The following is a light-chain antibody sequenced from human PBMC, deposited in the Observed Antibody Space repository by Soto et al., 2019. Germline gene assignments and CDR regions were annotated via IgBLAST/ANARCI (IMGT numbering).Light chain of an antibody. CDR3: SSYAGSNNLGV. CDR2: EVS. V-gene: IGLV2-8*01. J-gene: IGLJ2*01. CDR1: SSDVGGYNY. Sequence: QSVLTQPPSASGSPGQSVTISCTGTSSDVGGYNYVSWYQQHPGKAPKLMIYEVSQRPSGVPDRFSGSKSGNTASLTVSGLHAEDGADYYCSSYAGSNNLGVFGGGTKLTVL.